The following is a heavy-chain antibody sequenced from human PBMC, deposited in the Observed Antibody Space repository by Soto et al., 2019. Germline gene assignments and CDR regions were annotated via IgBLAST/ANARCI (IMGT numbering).Heavy chain of an antibody. Sequence: GGSLRLSFSASGFTFNNYIMHWVRQAPGKGLDWVAAISSDGSSTYYAESLKGRFTISRDNSKSTMYLQMDSLRSEDTAVYYCTKDRYRPLGRLYYHALYVWGQGTTVTVSS. D-gene: IGHD3-10*01. CDR1: GFTFNNYI. V-gene: IGHV3-30*04. J-gene: IGHJ6*02. CDR3: TKDRYRPLGRLYYHALYV. CDR2: ISSDGSST.